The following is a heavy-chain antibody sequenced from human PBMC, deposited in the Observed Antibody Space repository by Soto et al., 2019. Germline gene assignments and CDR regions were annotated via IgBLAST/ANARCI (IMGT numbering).Heavy chain of an antibody. J-gene: IGHJ4*02. Sequence: GGSLRLCCAAAGFTCRTYSRNWGRQAPGKGLEGVSDITSSSSYRFYADSVKGRFTISRDDAKNSLYLQMNSLRAEDTGIYYCARDLGVALATLTLDYWGQGTLVTVSS. CDR2: ITSSSSYR. V-gene: IGHV3-21*01. CDR1: GFTCRTYS. D-gene: IGHD2-15*01. CDR3: ARDLGVALATLTLDY.